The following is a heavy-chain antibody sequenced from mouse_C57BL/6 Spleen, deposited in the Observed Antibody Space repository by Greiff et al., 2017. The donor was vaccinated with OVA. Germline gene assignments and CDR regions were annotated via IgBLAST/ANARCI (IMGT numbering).Heavy chain of an antibody. V-gene: IGHV1-54*01. CDR1: GYAFTNYL. Sequence: VQLQQSGAELVRPGTSVKVSCKASGYAFTNYLIEWVKQRPGQGLEWIGVINPGSGGTNYNEKFKGKATLTADQSSSTAYMQLSSLTSEDSAVYFCAREEYDYWGQGTTLTVSS. CDR2: INPGSGGT. CDR3: AREEYDY. J-gene: IGHJ2*01. D-gene: IGHD5-2*01.